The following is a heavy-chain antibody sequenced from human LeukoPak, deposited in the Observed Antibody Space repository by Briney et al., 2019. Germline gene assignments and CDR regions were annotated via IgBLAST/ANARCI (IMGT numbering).Heavy chain of an antibody. V-gene: IGHV3-66*01. CDR1: GFTVSSNY. CDR2: IYSGGST. J-gene: IGHJ4*02. D-gene: IGHD6-19*01. CDR3: ARDLGSSGWTGLGY. Sequence: GGSLRLSCAASGFTVSSNYMSWVRQAPGKGLEWVSVIYSGGSTYYADSVKGRFTISRDNSKNTLHLQMNSPRAEDTAVYYCARDLGSSGWTGLGYWGQGTLVTVSS.